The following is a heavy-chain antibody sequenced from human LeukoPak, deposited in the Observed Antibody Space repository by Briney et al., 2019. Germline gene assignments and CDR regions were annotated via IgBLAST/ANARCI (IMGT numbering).Heavy chain of an antibody. V-gene: IGHV4-34*01. D-gene: IGHD4-17*01. CDR1: GGSFSGYY. Sequence: PSETLSLTCAVYGGSFSGYYWSWIRQPPGKGLEWIGEINHSGSTNYNPSLKSRVTISVDTSKNQFSLKLSSVTAADTAVYYCARSTVTNWYFDLWGRGTLVTVSS. J-gene: IGHJ2*01. CDR2: INHSGST. CDR3: ARSTVTNWYFDL.